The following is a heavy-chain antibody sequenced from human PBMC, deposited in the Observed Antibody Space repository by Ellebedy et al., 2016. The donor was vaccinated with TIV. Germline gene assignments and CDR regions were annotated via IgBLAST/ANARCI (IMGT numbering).Heavy chain of an antibody. Sequence: GESLKISCVASGFTFSSNAMSRVRQPPGQGPERVSSLSASGGSTYYADSLKGRFTISRDNSKNTLYLQMNSLRAEDTAVYYCAKRVTMVREVITYYHYAMDVWGQGTTVTVSS. D-gene: IGHD3-10*01. CDR1: GFTFSSNA. J-gene: IGHJ6*02. V-gene: IGHV3-23*01. CDR2: LSASGGST. CDR3: AKRVTMVREVITYYHYAMDV.